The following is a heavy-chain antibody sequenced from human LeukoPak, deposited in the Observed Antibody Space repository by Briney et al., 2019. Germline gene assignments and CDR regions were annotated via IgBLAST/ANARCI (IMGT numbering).Heavy chain of an antibody. D-gene: IGHD2-15*01. CDR3: ARDGMGYCSGGSCYANNWFDP. CDR2: ICQGGDT. J-gene: IGHJ5*02. Sequence: SETLSLTCVVSGYSISSGYCWGWIRQPPGKGLEWIGTICQGGDTFYNPSLKSRVTISVDTSKNKFSLIVTSVTAADTAVYFCARDGMGYCSGGSCYANNWFDPWGQGTLVTVSS. CDR1: GYSISSGYC. V-gene: IGHV4-38-2*02.